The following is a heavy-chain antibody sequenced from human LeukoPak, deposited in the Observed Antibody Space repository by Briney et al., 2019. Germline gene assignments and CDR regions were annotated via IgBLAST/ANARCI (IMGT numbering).Heavy chain of an antibody. CDR2: INEDGSEK. D-gene: IGHD3-9*01. V-gene: IGHV3-7*01. Sequence: GGSLRLSCAASGFTFSNFWMTWVRQAPGKGLEWVANINEDGSEKYYVDSVKGLFTISRDNAHNSLYLQMNSLRAEDTAVYYCARTRPDYYDYWGQGALVTVSS. J-gene: IGHJ4*02. CDR3: ARTRPDYYDY. CDR1: GFTFSNFW.